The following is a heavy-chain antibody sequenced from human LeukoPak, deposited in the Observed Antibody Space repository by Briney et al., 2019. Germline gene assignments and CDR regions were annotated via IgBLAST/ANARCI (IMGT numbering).Heavy chain of an antibody. V-gene: IGHV4-59*01. D-gene: IGHD1-26*01. CDR3: ARVGTLGIVGATGGWFDP. CDR2: LCYSGST. Sequence: SETLSLTCTVSGGSISSYYWSWIRQPPGKGLEWIWYLCYSGSTNHNHSLKSRVTISVDTSKNQFSLKLSSVTAADTAVYYCARVGTLGIVGATGGWFDPWGQGTLVTVPS. J-gene: IGHJ5*02. CDR1: GGSISSYY.